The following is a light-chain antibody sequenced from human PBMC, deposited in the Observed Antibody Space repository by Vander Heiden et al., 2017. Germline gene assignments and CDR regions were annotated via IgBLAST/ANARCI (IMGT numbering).Light chain of an antibody. CDR2: GAS. V-gene: IGKV3-20*01. CDR1: QRVSSTY. CDR3: QQYGSSPFA. J-gene: IGKJ2*01. Sequence: EIVLTQSPGTLSLSTGERATLSCRASQRVSSTYLAWYQQKPGQTPRLLIYGASSRATGIPDRFSGSGSGTDFTLTISRLEPEDFAVYYCQQYGSSPFAFGQGTKLEIK.